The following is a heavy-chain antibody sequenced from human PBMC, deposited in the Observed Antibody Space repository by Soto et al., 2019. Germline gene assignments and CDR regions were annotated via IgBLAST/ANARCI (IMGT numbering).Heavy chain of an antibody. CDR1: GGTFSSYA. V-gene: IGHV1-69*13. CDR2: IIPIFGTA. J-gene: IGHJ4*02. D-gene: IGHD3-22*01. Sequence: ASMKFSWKASGGTFSSYAISWVRQAPGQGLEWMGGIIPIFGTANYAQKFQGRVTITADESTSTAYMELSSLRSEDTAVYYCARVRDVGGYSPVDYWGQGTLVTDSS. CDR3: ARVRDVGGYSPVDY.